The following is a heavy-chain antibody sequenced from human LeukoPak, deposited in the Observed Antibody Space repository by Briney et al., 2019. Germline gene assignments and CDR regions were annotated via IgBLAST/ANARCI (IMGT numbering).Heavy chain of an antibody. Sequence: KSSETLSLTCSVSGGSISSSSSDYYWGWARQPPGKGLEWIGSISYRWTPYYNPSLKSRVTISADTSNNQFSLKLTSVTAADTAVYYCARHRHSHHYDYWGRGTLVSVSS. CDR1: GGSISSSSSDYY. D-gene: IGHD5-18*01. CDR3: ARHRHSHHYDY. J-gene: IGHJ4*02. V-gene: IGHV4-39*01. CDR2: ISYRWTP.